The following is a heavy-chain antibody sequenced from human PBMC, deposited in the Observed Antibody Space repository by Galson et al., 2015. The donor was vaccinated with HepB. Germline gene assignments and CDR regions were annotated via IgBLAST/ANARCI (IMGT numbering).Heavy chain of an antibody. CDR3: ARRREYYYYYMDV. Sequence: SLRLSCAASGFTFSSYGMHWVRQAPGKGLEWVAVISYDGSNKYYADSVKGRFTISRDNSKNTLYLQMNSLRAEDTAVYYCARRREYYYYYMDVWGKGTTVTVSS. CDR2: ISYDGSNK. D-gene: IGHD1-26*01. CDR1: GFTFSSYG. J-gene: IGHJ6*03. V-gene: IGHV3-30*03.